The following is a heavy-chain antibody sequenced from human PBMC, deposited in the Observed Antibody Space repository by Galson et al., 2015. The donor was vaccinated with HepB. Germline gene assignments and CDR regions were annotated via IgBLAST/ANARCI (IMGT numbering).Heavy chain of an antibody. J-gene: IGHJ4*02. D-gene: IGHD4-17*01. CDR2: IYSGGST. CDR3: ARSGYYGDYFDY. Sequence: SLRLSCAVSGFTVSSNYMSWVRQAPGKGLEWVSVIYSGGSTYYADSVKGRFTISRDNSKNTLYLQMNSLRAEDTAVYYCARSGYYGDYFDYWGQGTLVTVSS. CDR1: GFTVSSNY. V-gene: IGHV3-53*01.